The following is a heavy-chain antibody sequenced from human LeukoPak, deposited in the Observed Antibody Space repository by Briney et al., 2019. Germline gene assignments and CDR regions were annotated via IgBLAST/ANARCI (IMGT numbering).Heavy chain of an antibody. CDR3: ARSFIAAAYRWFDP. Sequence: PSETLSLTCAVYGGSFSGYYWSWIRQPPGKGLEWIGEITHSGSTNYNPSLKSRVTISVDTSKNQFSLKLSSVTAADTAVYYCARSFIAAAYRWFDPWGQGTLVTVSS. V-gene: IGHV4-34*09. CDR2: ITHSGST. CDR1: GGSFSGYY. D-gene: IGHD6-13*01. J-gene: IGHJ5*02.